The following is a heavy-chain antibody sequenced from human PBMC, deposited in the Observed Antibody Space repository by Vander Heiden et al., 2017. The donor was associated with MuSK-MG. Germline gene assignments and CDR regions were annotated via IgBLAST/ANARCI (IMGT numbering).Heavy chain of an antibody. Sequence: QLQLQESGSGLVKPSQTLSLTCAVSGGSISSGGYSWSWIRQPPGKGLEWIGYIYHSGSTYYTPSLKSRVTISVDRSKNQFSLKLSSVTAADTAVYYCARVSGADFWSGYYSYYYYMDVWDKGTTVTVSS. CDR1: GGSISSGGYS. D-gene: IGHD3-3*01. CDR2: IYHSGST. J-gene: IGHJ6*03. CDR3: ARVSGADFWSGYYSYYYYMDV. V-gene: IGHV4-30-2*01.